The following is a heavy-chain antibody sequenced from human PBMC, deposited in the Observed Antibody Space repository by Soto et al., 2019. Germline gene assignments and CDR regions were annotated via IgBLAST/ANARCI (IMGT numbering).Heavy chain of an antibody. Sequence: PVGSLRLSCAASGFTSRSFTMDWVRQAPGKGLEWVSTISSNSAYIYYTDALRGRFTISRDNAKNSLHLHMNSLRAEDTAVYYCTRDASRDSSARGWFDPWGPGTLVTVSS. CDR3: TRDASRDSSARGWFDP. CDR2: ISSNSAYI. CDR1: GFTSRSFT. V-gene: IGHV3-21*01. D-gene: IGHD6-13*01. J-gene: IGHJ5*02.